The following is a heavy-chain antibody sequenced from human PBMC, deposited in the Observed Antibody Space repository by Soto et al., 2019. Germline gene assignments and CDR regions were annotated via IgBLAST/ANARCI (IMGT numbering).Heavy chain of an antibody. D-gene: IGHD2-15*01. Sequence: ASVKVSCKVSGYTLTELSMHWVRQAPGKGLEWMGGFDPEDGETIYAQKFQGRVTMTEDTSTDTAYMELSSLRSEDTAVYYCATDFRKSCSGGSCDFDGWAFDIWGQGTMVTV. J-gene: IGHJ3*02. V-gene: IGHV1-24*01. CDR3: ATDFRKSCSGGSCDFDGWAFDI. CDR1: GYTLTELS. CDR2: FDPEDGET.